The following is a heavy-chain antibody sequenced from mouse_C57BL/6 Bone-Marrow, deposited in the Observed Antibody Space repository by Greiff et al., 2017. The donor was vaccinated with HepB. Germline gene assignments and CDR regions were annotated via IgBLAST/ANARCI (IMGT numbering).Heavy chain of an antibody. Sequence: VQLQQSGAELVKPGASVKLSCKASGYTFTSYGIEWVKQRPGQGLEWIGEILPGSGSTNYNEKFKGKATLTADTSSRTAYMQLSSLTAEDSAVCFGACSTSYVADSAFGYWGQAPPVTVS. V-gene: IGHV1-55*01. J-gene: IGHJ3*02. CDR2: ILPGSGST. CDR1: GYTFTSYG. D-gene: IGHD1-1*01. CDR3: ACSTSYVADSAFGY.